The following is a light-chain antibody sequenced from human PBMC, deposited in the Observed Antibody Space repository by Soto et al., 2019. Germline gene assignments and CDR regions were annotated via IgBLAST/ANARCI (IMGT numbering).Light chain of an antibody. CDR2: DVS. J-gene: IGKJ5*01. Sequence: EIFLTQSPATLSLSPRERVTLSCRASQSVSHSLAWYQQKSGQPPRLLIYDVSNRATGIPARFSGSGSGTDFTLTITSLEPEDFAVYFCHQRYNWPRVTFGLGTRLEIK. CDR3: HQRYNWPRVT. V-gene: IGKV3-11*01. CDR1: QSVSHS.